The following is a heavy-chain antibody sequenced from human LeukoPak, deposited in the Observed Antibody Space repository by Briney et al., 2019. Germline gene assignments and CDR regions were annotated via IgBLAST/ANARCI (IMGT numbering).Heavy chain of an antibody. CDR2: IYYSGST. Sequence: PSETLSLTCTVSGGSISSSSYYWGWIRQPPGKGLEWIGSIYYSGSTYYNPSLKSRVTISVDTSKNQFSLKLSSVTAADTAVYYCARDSSSSRGWFDPWGQGTLVTVSS. CDR3: ARDSSSSRGWFDP. CDR1: GGSISSSSYY. V-gene: IGHV4-39*02. D-gene: IGHD6-6*01. J-gene: IGHJ5*02.